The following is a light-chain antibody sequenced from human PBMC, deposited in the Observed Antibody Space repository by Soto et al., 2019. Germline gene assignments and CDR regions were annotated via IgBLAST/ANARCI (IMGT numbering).Light chain of an antibody. J-gene: IGLJ1*01. CDR3: AAWDDSLNGRYV. Sequence: QSVLTQPTSASGNPGQRVTISCSGDRSNIGSNSVNWYQQLPGTAPKLLIYSNNQRPSGVPDRFSGSKSGTSASLAISGLQSEDEADYYCAAWDDSLNGRYVFGTGTKLTVL. V-gene: IGLV1-44*01. CDR2: SNN. CDR1: RSNIGSNS.